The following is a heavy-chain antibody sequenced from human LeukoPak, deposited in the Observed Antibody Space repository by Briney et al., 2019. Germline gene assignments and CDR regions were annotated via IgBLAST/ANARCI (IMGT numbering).Heavy chain of an antibody. Sequence: PSETLSLTCTVSGGSISSSSYYWGWIRQPPGKGLEWIGEINHSGSTNYNPSLKSRVTISVDTSKNQLSLKLSSVTAADTAVYYCARGVLYCSGGSCLDVFDIWGQGTMVTVSS. CDR1: GGSISSSSYY. CDR2: INHSGST. D-gene: IGHD2-15*01. CDR3: ARGVLYCSGGSCLDVFDI. V-gene: IGHV4-39*07. J-gene: IGHJ3*02.